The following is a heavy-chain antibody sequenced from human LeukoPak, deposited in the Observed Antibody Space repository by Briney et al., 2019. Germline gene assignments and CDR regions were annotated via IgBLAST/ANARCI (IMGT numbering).Heavy chain of an antibody. CDR3: AKAPWCSDGNCYSINV. CDR2: ISDDGSNK. CDR1: GFSFSGYG. D-gene: IGHD2-15*01. J-gene: IGHJ6*02. Sequence: TGGSLRLSCAASGFSFSGYGMHWVRQAPGKGLEGVAVISDDGSNKYYTESVKGRFTISRDNSKNTLFLQMNSLRPEDTARYYCAKAPWCSDGNCYSINVWGQGTTVTVSS. V-gene: IGHV3-30*18.